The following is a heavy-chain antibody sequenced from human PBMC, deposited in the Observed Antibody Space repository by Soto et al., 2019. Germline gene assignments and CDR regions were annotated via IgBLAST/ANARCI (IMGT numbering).Heavy chain of an antibody. J-gene: IGHJ4*02. Sequence: SETLSLTCTVSGGSISSSNYYWAWIRQPPGKGLEWIGNIYYTEGTYYNPSLKSRVTISVDTSENQVSLKLFSVTAADTALYYCVSAAKWELLFDYWGQGIKVTVYS. D-gene: IGHD1-26*01. V-gene: IGHV4-39*01. CDR2: IYYTEGT. CDR1: GGSISSSNYY. CDR3: VSAAKWELLFDY.